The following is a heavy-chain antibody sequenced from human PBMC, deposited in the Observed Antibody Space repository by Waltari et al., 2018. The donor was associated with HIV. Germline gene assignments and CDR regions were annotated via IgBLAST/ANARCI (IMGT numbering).Heavy chain of an antibody. V-gene: IGHV3-33*01. J-gene: IGHJ6*02. Sequence: QVQLVESGGGVVQPGRSLRLSCAASGFTFSGFGMHWVRQTPGKGLEWMAVIWYDGSNKLYSDSVKGRFTVSRDNSKNTLYLQMNSLRVDDTAIYYCAREKVSSSGHYYGMDAWGQGTTVTVSS. CDR1: GFTFSGFG. CDR3: AREKVSSSGHYYGMDA. D-gene: IGHD6-25*01. CDR2: IWYDGSNK.